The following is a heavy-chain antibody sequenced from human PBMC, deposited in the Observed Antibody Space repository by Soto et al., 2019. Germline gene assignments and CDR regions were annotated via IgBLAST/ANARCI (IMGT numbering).Heavy chain of an antibody. CDR3: ARDSRFSGTTFRLYYYGMDV. Sequence: QVPLVQSGAEVKKPGSSVKVSCKASGGTFSSYAISWVRQAPGQGLEWMGGIIPIFGTANYAQKFQGRVTITADESTSTAYMELSSLRSEDTAVYYCARDSRFSGTTFRLYYYGMDVWGQGTTVTVSS. J-gene: IGHJ6*02. CDR2: IIPIFGTA. D-gene: IGHD1-7*01. V-gene: IGHV1-69*01. CDR1: GGTFSSYA.